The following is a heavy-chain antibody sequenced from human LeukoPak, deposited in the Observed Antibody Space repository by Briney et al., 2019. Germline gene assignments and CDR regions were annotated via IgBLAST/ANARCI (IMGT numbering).Heavy chain of an antibody. D-gene: IGHD5-18*01. CDR2: INHSGST. Sequence: PSETLSLTCAVYGGSFSGYYWSWIRQPPGKGLEWIGEINHSGSTNYNPSLKSRVTISVDTSKNQFSLKLSSVTAADTAVYYCARRSDTAMVKGSYFDYWGQGTLVTVSS. CDR1: GGSFSGYY. V-gene: IGHV4-34*01. J-gene: IGHJ4*02. CDR3: ARRSDTAMVKGSYFDY.